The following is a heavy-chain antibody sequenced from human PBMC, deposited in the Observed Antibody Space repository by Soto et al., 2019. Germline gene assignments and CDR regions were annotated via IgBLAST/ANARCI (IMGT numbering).Heavy chain of an antibody. CDR2: IYYSGST. CDR1: GGSISSGDYY. D-gene: IGHD3-9*01. CDR3: ARERPDYDFLTGYRKANWFDP. Sequence: QVQLQESGPGLVKPSQTLSLTCTVSGGSISSGDYYWRWIRQPPGQGLEWIGYIYYSGSTSYITSIQSRVPIAVDTSENQFSLKLSSVTASDTAVYYCARERPDYDFLTGYRKANWFDPWGQGTLVTVSS. V-gene: IGHV4-30-4*01. J-gene: IGHJ5*02.